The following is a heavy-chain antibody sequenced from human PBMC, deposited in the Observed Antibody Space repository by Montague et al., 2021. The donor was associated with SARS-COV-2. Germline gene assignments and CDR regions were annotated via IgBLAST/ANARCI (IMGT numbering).Heavy chain of an antibody. CDR1: GGSISSSSYY. Sequence: SETLSLTCAVSGGSISSSSYYWGWIRQPPGKGLEWIGSIYYSGSTYYNPSLKSRVTISVDTSKNQFSLKLSSVTAADTAVYYCARLGYYYDSSCMADSWGQGTLVTVSP. J-gene: IGHJ4*02. D-gene: IGHD3-22*01. CDR2: IYYSGST. V-gene: IGHV4-39*01. CDR3: ARLGYYYDSSCMADS.